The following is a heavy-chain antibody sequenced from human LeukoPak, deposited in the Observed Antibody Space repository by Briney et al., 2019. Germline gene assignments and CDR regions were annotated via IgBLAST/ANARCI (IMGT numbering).Heavy chain of an antibody. V-gene: IGHV3-33*01. CDR1: GFTFSSYG. J-gene: IGHJ5*02. CDR2: IWHDGSSK. CDR3: ARDFGDP. D-gene: IGHD3-10*01. Sequence: PGGSLRLSCAASGFTFSSYGMHWVRQAPGKGLEWVAVIWHDGSSKYYADSVKGRVTISRDNSKNTLYLQMNSLRVEDTAVYYCARDFGDPWGQGTLVTVSS.